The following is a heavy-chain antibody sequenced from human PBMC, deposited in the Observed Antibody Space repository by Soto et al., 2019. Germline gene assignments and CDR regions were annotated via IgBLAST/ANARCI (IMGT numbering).Heavy chain of an antibody. Sequence: SETLSLTCAVYGGSFSGYYWSWIRQPPGKGLEWIGEINHSGSTNYNPSLKSRVTISVDTSKNQFSLKLSSVTAADTAVYYCARGEDSNFGHYYYYYMDVWGKGTTVTVSS. V-gene: IGHV4-34*01. CDR1: GGSFSGYY. CDR3: ARGEDSNFGHYYYYYMDV. J-gene: IGHJ6*03. D-gene: IGHD4-4*01. CDR2: INHSGST.